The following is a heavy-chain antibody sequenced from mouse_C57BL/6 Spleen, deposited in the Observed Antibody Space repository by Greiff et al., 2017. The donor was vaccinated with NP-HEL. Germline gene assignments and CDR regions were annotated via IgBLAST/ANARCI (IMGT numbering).Heavy chain of an antibody. CDR2: ISSGGDYI. Sequence: EVQLVESGEGLVKPGGSLKLSCAASGFTFSSYAMSWVRQTPEKRLEWVAYISSGGDYIYYADTVKGRFTISRDNARNTLYLQMSSLKSEDTAMYYCTRDYYGSSPWAMDYWGQGTSVTVSS. V-gene: IGHV5-9-1*02. J-gene: IGHJ4*01. CDR1: GFTFSSYA. D-gene: IGHD1-1*01. CDR3: TRDYYGSSPWAMDY.